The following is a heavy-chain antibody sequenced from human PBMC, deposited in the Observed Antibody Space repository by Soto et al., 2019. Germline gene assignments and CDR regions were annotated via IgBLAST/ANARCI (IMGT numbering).Heavy chain of an antibody. CDR3: AMNPCGGGRCDTAFAV. V-gene: IGHV4-4*02. CDR1: GVSITTDKW. D-gene: IGHD2-15*01. CDR2: IWQGGNT. J-gene: IGHJ3*01. Sequence: QVQLQESGPRLVKPSETLFLTCTVSGVSITTDKWWSWVRQPPGKGLEWIGEIWQGGNTNYNPSRKSRVTVSLDRSSNPFSLRVTSVTAADTAMYYCAMNPCGGGRCDTAFAVWGQGTTVTVSP.